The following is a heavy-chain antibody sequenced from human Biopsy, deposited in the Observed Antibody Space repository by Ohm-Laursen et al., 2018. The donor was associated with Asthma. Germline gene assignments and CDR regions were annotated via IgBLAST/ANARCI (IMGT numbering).Heavy chain of an antibody. CDR2: ISYSGST. CDR1: GGSVSSGSYY. D-gene: IGHD2-15*01. CDR3: ARVPTTLRYFDL. V-gene: IGHV4-61*01. J-gene: IGHJ2*01. Sequence: GTLSLTCTVSGGSVSSGSYYWSWIRQPPGKGLAWVSYISYSGSTDYNPSLKSRLTISMDTSKNQFSLKLSSVTAEDTAVYYCARVPTTLRYFDLWGRGTLVTVSS.